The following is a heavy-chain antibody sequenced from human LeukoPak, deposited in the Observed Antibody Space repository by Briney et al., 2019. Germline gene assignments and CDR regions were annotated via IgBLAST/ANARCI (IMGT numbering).Heavy chain of an antibody. CDR2: IYYSGST. D-gene: IGHD5-12*01. CDR3: ARHADRDGYKYYFDY. Sequence: KPSETLSLTCTVSGGSISNFYWSWIRQPPEKGLEWIGYIYYSGSTNYNPSLKSRVTISVDTSKNQFSLKLSSVTAADTAVYYCARHADRDGYKYYFDYWGQGTLVTVSS. V-gene: IGHV4-59*08. CDR1: GGSISNFY. J-gene: IGHJ4*02.